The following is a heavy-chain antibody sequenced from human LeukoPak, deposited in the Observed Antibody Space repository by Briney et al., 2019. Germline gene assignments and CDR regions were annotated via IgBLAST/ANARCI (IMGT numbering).Heavy chain of an antibody. CDR3: ARLGSRHGYNWWEL. CDR1: GYIYTRYW. J-gene: IGHJ5*02. Sequence: GESLKISCNSSGYIYTRYWIGSVRQMPRKGLEWMGIIYPGDSDTRYSPSFQGQVTISADKSLSTAYLQWSSLKASETAPYYSARLGSRHGYNWWELWGQGTLVSVSS. V-gene: IGHV5-51*01. CDR2: IYPGDSDT. D-gene: IGHD5-24*01.